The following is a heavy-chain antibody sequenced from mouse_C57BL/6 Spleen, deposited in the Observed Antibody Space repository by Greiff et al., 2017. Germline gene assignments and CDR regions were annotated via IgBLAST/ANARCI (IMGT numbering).Heavy chain of an antibody. V-gene: IGHV1-81*01. CDR3: ARAGGYDYDWYFDV. CDR1: GYTFTSYG. CDR2: ISPRSDNT. D-gene: IGHD2-4*01. J-gene: IGHJ1*03. Sequence: QVQLQQSGADLARPGASVKLSCKASGYTFTSYGISWVKQRTGQGLEWIGEISPRSDNTYYNEGFKGKATLTADKSSSTAFMELRSLTSEDSAVYFCARAGGYDYDWYFDVWGTGTTVTVSS.